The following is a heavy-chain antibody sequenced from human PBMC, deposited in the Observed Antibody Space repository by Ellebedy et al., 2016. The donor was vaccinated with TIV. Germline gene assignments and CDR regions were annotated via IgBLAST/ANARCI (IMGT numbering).Heavy chain of an antibody. V-gene: IGHV3-7*01. Sequence: GESLKISCAASGFTLSRHWMSWVRQGPGKGLEWVANINQDGGEKNYVDSVKGRFTISRDSSKNTLYLQMNSLRAEDTSVYYCARDAAGNGGKLDYWGQGALVTVSS. J-gene: IGHJ4*02. D-gene: IGHD4-23*01. CDR3: ARDAAGNGGKLDY. CDR2: INQDGGEK. CDR1: GFTLSRHW.